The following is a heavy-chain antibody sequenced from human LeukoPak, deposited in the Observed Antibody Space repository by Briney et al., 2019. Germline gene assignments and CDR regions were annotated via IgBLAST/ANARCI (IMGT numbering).Heavy chain of an antibody. CDR1: GFTFSDYY. J-gene: IGHJ4*02. V-gene: IGHV3-11*01. Sequence: GGSLRLSCAASGFTFSDYYMSWIRQAPGKGLERVSYISSSDSTIYYADSVKGRFTISRDNAKSSLYLQMDSLRAEDTAVYYCATGLDSGSCFHYWGQGTLVTVSS. CDR2: ISSSDSTI. CDR3: ATGLDSGSCFHY. D-gene: IGHD1-26*01.